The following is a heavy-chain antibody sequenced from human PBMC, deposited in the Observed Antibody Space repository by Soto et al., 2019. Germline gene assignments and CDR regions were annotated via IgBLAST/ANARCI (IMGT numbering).Heavy chain of an antibody. CDR3: ASLGGVIVRGGFYYYYYMDV. Sequence: GGSLRLSCAASGFTFSSYSMNWVRQAPGKGLEWVSSISSSSSYIYYADSVKGRFTISRDNAKNSLYLQMNSLRAEDTAVYYCASLGGVIVRGGFYYYYYMDVWGKGTTVTVSS. CDR1: GFTFSSYS. CDR2: ISSSSSYI. J-gene: IGHJ6*03. D-gene: IGHD3-16*02. V-gene: IGHV3-21*01.